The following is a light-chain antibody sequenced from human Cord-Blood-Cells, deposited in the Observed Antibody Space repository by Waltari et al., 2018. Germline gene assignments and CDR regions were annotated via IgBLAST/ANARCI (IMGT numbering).Light chain of an antibody. J-gene: IGLJ2*01. V-gene: IGLV1-40*01. Sequence: QSVLTQPPSVSGAPGQRVTISCTGSSSNIGAGYDVHWYQQLPGTAPKLLIYGNSKRPSQLPDRFAGSKSGTSASLAITVRQAEDEADYYCQSYDSSLSGSVFGGGTKLTVL. CDR3: QSYDSSLSGSV. CDR1: SSNIGAGYD. CDR2: GNS.